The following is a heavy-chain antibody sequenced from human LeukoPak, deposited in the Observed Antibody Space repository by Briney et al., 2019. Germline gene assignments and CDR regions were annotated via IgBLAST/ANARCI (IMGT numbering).Heavy chain of an antibody. CDR1: GGTFNRIL. D-gene: IGHD3-9*01. J-gene: IGHJ4*02. V-gene: IGHV1-69*01. Sequence: SVKVSCKASGGTFNRILISWVRQAPGQGLEWMGGIIPIVGTANYAQRFQGRVTITADESTTTAYMELSSLRSEDTAVYFCARGNQPEGRYYFYDYWGQGTLVTVSA. CDR2: IIPIVGTA. CDR3: ARGNQPEGRYYFYDY.